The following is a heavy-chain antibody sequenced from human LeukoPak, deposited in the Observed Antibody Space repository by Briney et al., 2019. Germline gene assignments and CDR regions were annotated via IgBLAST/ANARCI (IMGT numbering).Heavy chain of an antibody. CDR2: IPPSDGNT. V-gene: IGHV3-23*01. Sequence: PGGSLRLSCAAPGFTFSSYTMSCVRQGPGEGRGWVSTIPPSDGNTYYADSVKRRFTVSRHNSKHTLFLQMNSLRAEDTAVYYCAKDGGLWVSAHWGDSWGRGTLVTVSS. D-gene: IGHD7-27*01. CDR1: GFTFSSYT. CDR3: AKDGGLWVSAHWGDS. J-gene: IGHJ4*02.